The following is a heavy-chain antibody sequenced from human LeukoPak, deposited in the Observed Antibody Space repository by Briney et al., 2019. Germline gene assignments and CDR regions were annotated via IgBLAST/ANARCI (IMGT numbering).Heavy chain of an antibody. CDR3: ARHFRVSGIAVIDY. J-gene: IGHJ4*02. Sequence: KPSETLSLTCTVSGGSISGSGSSYYWGWIRQPPGKELEWIGSIYFRGTTYYNPSLKSRVSMSIDTSQDHFSLDLRSVTAADTAVFCARHFRVSGIAVIDYWGQGTLVTVSS. V-gene: IGHV4-39*01. CDR2: IYFRGTT. CDR1: GGSISGSGSSYY. D-gene: IGHD6-19*01.